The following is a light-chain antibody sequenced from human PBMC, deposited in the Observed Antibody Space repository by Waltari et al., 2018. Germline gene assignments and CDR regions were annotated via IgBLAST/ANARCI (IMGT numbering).Light chain of an antibody. J-gene: IGLJ1*01. CDR3: QAWDSGVAGV. CDR1: GMETKY. CDR2: QYV. Sequence: SYDLTQSPSVSVSPGQTASITCSGDGMETKYVCWYQQKPGQSPVLVIYQYVRRPSEIPERFSGSNSGNTATLTISGTQPMDEADYYCQAWDSGVAGVFGTGTRVTVL. V-gene: IGLV3-1*01.